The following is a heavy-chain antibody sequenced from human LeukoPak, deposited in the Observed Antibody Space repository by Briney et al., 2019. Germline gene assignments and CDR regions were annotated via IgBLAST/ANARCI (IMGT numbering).Heavy chain of an antibody. V-gene: IGHV4-39*07. CDR2: IYYSGST. CDR3: AREPSYDYVWGSYRYENWFDP. J-gene: IGHJ5*02. D-gene: IGHD3-16*02. Sequence: SETLSLTCTVSGGSISSRNYYWGWIRQPPGKGLEWIASIYYSGSTYYNPSLKSRVTISVDTSKNQFSLKLSSVTAADTAVYYCAREPSYDYVWGSYRYENWFDPWGQGTLVSVSS. CDR1: GGSISSRNYY.